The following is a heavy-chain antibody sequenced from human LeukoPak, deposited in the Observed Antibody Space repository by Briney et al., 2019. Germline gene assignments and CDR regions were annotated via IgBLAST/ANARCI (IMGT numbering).Heavy chain of an antibody. CDR1: GGSISSSSYY. V-gene: IGHV4-39*01. Sequence: SEALSLTCTVSGGSISSSSYYWGWIRQPPGKGLEWIGSIYYSGSTYYNPSLKSRVTISVDTSNNQFSLKLSSVTAADTAVYYCARYYYGSFYFDYWGQGTLVTVSS. D-gene: IGHD3-10*01. J-gene: IGHJ4*02. CDR2: IYYSGST. CDR3: ARYYYGSFYFDY.